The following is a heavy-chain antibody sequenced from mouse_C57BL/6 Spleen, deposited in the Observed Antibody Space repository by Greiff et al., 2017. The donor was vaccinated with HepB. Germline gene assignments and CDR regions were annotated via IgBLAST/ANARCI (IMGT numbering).Heavy chain of an antibody. V-gene: IGHV1-15*01. CDR2: IDPETGGT. J-gene: IGHJ1*03. D-gene: IGHD3-1*01. CDR3: TRDETRRYFDV. CDR1: GYTFTDYE. Sequence: QVQLKESGAELVRPGASVTLSCKASGYTFTDYEMHWVKQTPVHGLEWIGAIDPETGGTAYNQKFKGKAILTADKSSSTAYMELRSLTSEDSAVYYCTRDETRRYFDVWGTGTTVTVSS.